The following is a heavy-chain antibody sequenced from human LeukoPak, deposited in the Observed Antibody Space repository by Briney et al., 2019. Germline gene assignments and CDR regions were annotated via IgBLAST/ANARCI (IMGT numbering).Heavy chain of an antibody. V-gene: IGHV1-8*03. D-gene: IGHD3-3*01. CDR2: MNHKSGNT. Sequence: ASVKVSCKASGYTFTSYDINWVRQAPGQGLEWMGWMNHKSGNTVYAQKFQGRVTITRNTSISTAYMELSSLRSEDTAVYYCARGRWGYDFWSGYYRRYYFDYWGQGTLVTVSS. CDR3: ARGRWGYDFWSGYYRRYYFDY. J-gene: IGHJ4*02. CDR1: GYTFTSYD.